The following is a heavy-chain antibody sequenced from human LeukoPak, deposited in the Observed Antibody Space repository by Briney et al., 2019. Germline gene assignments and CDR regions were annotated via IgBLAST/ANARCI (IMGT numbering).Heavy chain of an antibody. Sequence: SETLSLTCTVSGGSISSYYWSWIRQPPGKGLEWIGYIYYSGSTNYNPSLKSRVTISVDTSKNQFSLKLSSVTAADTAVYYCARDRTTVTKKGNWFDAWGQGTLVTVSS. CDR1: GGSISSYY. J-gene: IGHJ5*02. CDR3: ARDRTTVTKKGNWFDA. V-gene: IGHV4-59*01. CDR2: IYYSGST. D-gene: IGHD4-17*01.